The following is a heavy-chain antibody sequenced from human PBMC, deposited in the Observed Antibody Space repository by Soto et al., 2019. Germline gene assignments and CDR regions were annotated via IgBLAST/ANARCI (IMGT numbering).Heavy chain of an antibody. D-gene: IGHD2-2*01. CDR3: ARGYCSSTSCYFRWFDP. CDR1: GYPFTSYG. J-gene: IGHJ5*02. Sequence: AAVKVSCKASGYPFTSYGISWVRQAPGQGLEWMGWISAYNGNTNYAQKLQGRVTMTTDTSTSTAYMELRSLRSDDTAVYYCARGYCSSTSCYFRWFDPWGQGTLVTVSS. CDR2: ISAYNGNT. V-gene: IGHV1-18*01.